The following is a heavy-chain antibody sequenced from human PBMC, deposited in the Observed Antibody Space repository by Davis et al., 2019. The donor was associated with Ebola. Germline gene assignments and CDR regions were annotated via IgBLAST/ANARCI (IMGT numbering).Heavy chain of an antibody. CDR3: ARFGGYSSSLHYGMDV. V-gene: IGHV1-69*13. CDR2: IIPIFGTA. CDR1: GGTFSSYA. D-gene: IGHD6-13*01. J-gene: IGHJ6*02. Sequence: SVKVSCKASGGTFSSYAISWVRQAPGQGLEWMGGIIPIFGTANYAQKFQGRVTITADESTSTAYMELSSLRSEDTAVYYCARFGGYSSSLHYGMDVWGQGTTVTVSS.